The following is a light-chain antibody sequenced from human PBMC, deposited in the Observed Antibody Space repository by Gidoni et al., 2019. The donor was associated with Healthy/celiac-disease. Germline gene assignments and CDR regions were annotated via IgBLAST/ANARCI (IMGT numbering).Light chain of an antibody. CDR1: QSVSSY. V-gene: IGKV3-11*01. CDR2: DAS. CDR3: QQRSNWPRGT. J-gene: IGKJ3*01. Sequence: EIVLTQSPATLSLSPGERATLSCRASQSVSSYLAWYQQKPGQAPRLLIYDASNRATGIPARFSGSGSGTDCTLTISSLEPEDFAVYYCQQRSNWPRGTFGPGTKVDIK.